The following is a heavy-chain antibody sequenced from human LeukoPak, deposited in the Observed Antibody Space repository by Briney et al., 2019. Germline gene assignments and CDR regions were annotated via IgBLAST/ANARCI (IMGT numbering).Heavy chain of an antibody. J-gene: IGHJ1*01. CDR2: ISGSGVTT. V-gene: IGHV3-23*01. Sequence: GGSLRLSCVASGFTFSSYAVSWVRQAPGKGLEWVSAISGSGVTTHYAGSVKGRFPISRDNSKNTLYLQMNSLRAEDTALYYCAKKVVVGATSPYSDFQDWGQGTLVTVSS. CDR1: GFTFSSYA. CDR3: AKKVVVGATSPYSDFQD. D-gene: IGHD1-26*01.